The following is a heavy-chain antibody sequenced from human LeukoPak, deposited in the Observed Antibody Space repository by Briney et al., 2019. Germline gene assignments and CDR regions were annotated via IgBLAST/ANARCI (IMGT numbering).Heavy chain of an antibody. CDR1: GGSFSGYY. V-gene: IGHV4-34*01. Sequence: SETLSLTCAVYGGSFSGYYWSWIRQPPGKGLEWIGEINHSGSTNYNPSLKSRVTISVDTSKNQFSLKLSSVTAAETAVYYCARKGGAFCSSTSCPRGFDPWGQGTLVTVSS. D-gene: IGHD2-2*01. CDR2: INHSGST. CDR3: ARKGGAFCSSTSCPRGFDP. J-gene: IGHJ5*02.